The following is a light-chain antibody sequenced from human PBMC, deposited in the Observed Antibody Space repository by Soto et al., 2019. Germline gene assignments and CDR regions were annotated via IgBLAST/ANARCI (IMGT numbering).Light chain of an antibody. CDR1: QSVSSY. J-gene: IGKJ4*01. CDR3: QQRSNWPPEPT. CDR2: DAS. V-gene: IGKV3-11*01. Sequence: IVMTQSPATLSLSPGARATLSCRASQSVSSYLAWYHQKPGQAPSLLIYDASNRATGISARFSGSGSGTDFTLTISSLEPEEFAGYYGQQRSNWPPEPTFGGGTKVDIK.